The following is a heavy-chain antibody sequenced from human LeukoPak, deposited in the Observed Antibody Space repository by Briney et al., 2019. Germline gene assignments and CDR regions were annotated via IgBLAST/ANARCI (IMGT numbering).Heavy chain of an antibody. J-gene: IGHJ4*02. CDR2: IYYSGST. D-gene: IGHD3-3*01. V-gene: IGHV4-31*03. CDR1: GGSISSGGYY. Sequence: PPQTLSLTCTVSGGSISSGGYYWSWIRQHPGKGLEWIGYIYYSGSTYYNPSLKSRVTISVDTSKNQFSLKLSSVTAADTAVYYCAREQIVKDFWSGYYFGYWGQGTLVTVSS. CDR3: AREQIVKDFWSGYYFGY.